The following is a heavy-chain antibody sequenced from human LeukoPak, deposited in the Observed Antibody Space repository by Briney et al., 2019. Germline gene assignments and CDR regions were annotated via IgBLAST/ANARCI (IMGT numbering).Heavy chain of an antibody. CDR2: IDPSDSHA. CDR3: ARHDCSGGSCPLAY. Sequence: GESLKISCKGSGYTFTSYWITWVRQMPGKGLEWMGRIDPSDSHASYSPSLQGHVTISADKSINTAYLQWSSLKASDTAMYYCARHDCSGGSCPLAYWGQGTLDTVPS. CDR1: GYTFTSYW. J-gene: IGHJ4*02. V-gene: IGHV5-10-1*01. D-gene: IGHD2-15*01.